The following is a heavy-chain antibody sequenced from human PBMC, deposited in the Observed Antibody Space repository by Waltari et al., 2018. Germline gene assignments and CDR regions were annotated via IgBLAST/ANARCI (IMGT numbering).Heavy chain of an antibody. J-gene: IGHJ3*02. V-gene: IGHV3-21*01. CDR2: ITSEGTHT. Sequence: EVQLVESGGGLVRPGGSLRLSCAASGFTFSYYTMNWVRQAPGKCPEWISFITSEGTHTTYADSVRGRFTISRDNAKNSLFLQINSLRADDTAVYYCARDRRPTLILGSGAFDIWGQGIKVNVSS. D-gene: IGHD3-22*01. CDR3: ARDRRPTLILGSGAFDI. CDR1: GFTFSYYT.